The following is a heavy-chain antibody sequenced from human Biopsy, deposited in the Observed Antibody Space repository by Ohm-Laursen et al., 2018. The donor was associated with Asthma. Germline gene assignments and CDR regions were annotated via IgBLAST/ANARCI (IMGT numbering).Heavy chain of an antibody. J-gene: IGHJ3*01. CDR1: AYTFIGYH. Sequence: SVKVSCKASAYTFIGYHLHWVRQAPGEGLEWMGRINPNGGATIYAQKFQGRVTMTRDRSISTAYMELNRLRSDDTAVYYCARDALHDNSAYIGDAFDFWGQGTMATVSS. D-gene: IGHD3-22*01. V-gene: IGHV1-2*06. CDR3: ARDALHDNSAYIGDAFDF. CDR2: INPNGGAT.